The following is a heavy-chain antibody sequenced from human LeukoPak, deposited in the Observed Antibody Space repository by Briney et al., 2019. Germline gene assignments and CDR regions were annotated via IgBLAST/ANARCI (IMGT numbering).Heavy chain of an antibody. J-gene: IGHJ3*02. CDR1: GGSISSGGYY. D-gene: IGHD4-17*01. CDR2: IYYSGST. V-gene: IGHV4-31*03. CDR3: ARRERGDYWHDAFDI. Sequence: SETLSLTCTVSGGSISSGGYYWSWIRQHPGKGLEWIGYIYYSGSTYYNPSLKSRVTISVDTSKNQFSLKLSSVTAADTAVYYCARRERGDYWHDAFDIWGQGTMVTVSS.